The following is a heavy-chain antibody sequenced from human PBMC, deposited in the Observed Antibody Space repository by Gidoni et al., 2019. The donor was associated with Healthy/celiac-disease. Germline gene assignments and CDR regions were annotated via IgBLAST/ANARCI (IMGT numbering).Heavy chain of an antibody. V-gene: IGHV4-59*01. CDR3: ASMTDGYNDWYFDL. CDR2: IYYSGST. Sequence: QVQLQESGPGLVKPSETLSLTCTVSGGSISSYYWSWIRQPPGKGLEWIGYIYYSGSTNYNPSLKSRVTISVDTSKNQFSLKLSSVTAADTAVYYCASMTDGYNDWYFDLWGRGTLVTVSS. J-gene: IGHJ2*01. CDR1: GGSISSYY. D-gene: IGHD5-12*01.